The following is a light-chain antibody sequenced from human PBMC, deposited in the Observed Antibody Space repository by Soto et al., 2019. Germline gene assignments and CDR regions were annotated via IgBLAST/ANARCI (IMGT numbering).Light chain of an antibody. CDR1: SSNIGAGYD. Sequence: QSVLTQPPSVSGAPGQRVTISCSGSSSNIGAGYDVHWYQQLPGTAPKLLIYGNSNRPSGVPDRFSGSKSGTSASLAITGLRAEDEADYYCHSYDSSLSGWVFGGGIKLTVL. CDR3: HSYDSSLSGWV. J-gene: IGLJ3*02. V-gene: IGLV1-40*01. CDR2: GNS.